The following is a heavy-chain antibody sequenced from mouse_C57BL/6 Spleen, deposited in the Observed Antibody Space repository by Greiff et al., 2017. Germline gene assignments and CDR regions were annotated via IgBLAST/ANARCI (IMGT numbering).Heavy chain of an antibody. CDR3: AGTMITTGAMDY. CDR2: ISSGGSYT. J-gene: IGHJ4*01. Sequence: EVKLVESGGDLVKPGGSLKLSCAASGFTFSSYGMSWVPQTPDKRLEWVATISSGGSYTYYPDSVKGRFTISRDNAKNTLYLQMSSLKSEDTAMYYCAGTMITTGAMDYWGQGTSGTVSS. V-gene: IGHV5-6*01. D-gene: IGHD2-4*01. CDR1: GFTFSSYG.